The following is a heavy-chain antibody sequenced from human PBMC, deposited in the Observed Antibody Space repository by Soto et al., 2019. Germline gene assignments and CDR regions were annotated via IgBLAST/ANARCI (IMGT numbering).Heavy chain of an antibody. CDR2: IIPIFGTA. CDR1: GGTFSSYA. J-gene: IGHJ6*02. V-gene: IGHV1-69*12. D-gene: IGHD3-22*01. CDR3: AREEVIVVVTPYYYYGMDV. Sequence: QVQLVQSGAEVKKPGSSVKVSCKASGGTFSSYAISWVRQAPGQGLEWMGGIIPIFGTANYAQKFQGRVTITADESTSTAYMELSSLRSEDTAVYYCAREEVIVVVTPYYYYGMDVWGQGTTVTVSS.